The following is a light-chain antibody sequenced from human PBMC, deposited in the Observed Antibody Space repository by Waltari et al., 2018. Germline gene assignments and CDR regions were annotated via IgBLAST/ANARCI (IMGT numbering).Light chain of an antibody. CDR2: KVT. CDR1: QSLLHSNGNTY. Sequence: DIVMTQTPLSLPVTPGEPASISCRSSQSLLHSNGNTYLHWYLQKPGQSPRLLIYKVTNRESGVPDRFSGSGSGTDLTLKISRVEPEDVGVYYCMQSTKDPRTFGQGTKVEIK. CDR3: MQSTKDPRT. J-gene: IGKJ1*01. V-gene: IGKV2D-29*02.